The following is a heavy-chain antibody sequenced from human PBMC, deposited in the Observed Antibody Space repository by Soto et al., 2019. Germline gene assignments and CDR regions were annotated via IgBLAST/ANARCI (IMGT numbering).Heavy chain of an antibody. CDR3: ARGTSWQLPFDY. Sequence: SETLSLTCAVSGYSISSGYYWGWIRQPPGKGLEWIGSIYHSGSTDYNPSLKSRVTISGDTSKNQFSLKVSSVTAADTAVYYCARGTSWQLPFDYWGQGTLVTVSS. CDR1: GYSISSGYY. D-gene: IGHD6-13*01. CDR2: IYHSGST. J-gene: IGHJ4*02. V-gene: IGHV4-38-2*01.